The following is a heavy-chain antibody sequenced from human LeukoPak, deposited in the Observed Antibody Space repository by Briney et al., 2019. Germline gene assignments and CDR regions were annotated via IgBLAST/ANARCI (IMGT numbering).Heavy chain of an antibody. J-gene: IGHJ4*02. V-gene: IGHV4-30-4*01. D-gene: IGHD6-13*01. Sequence: PSETLSLTCTVSGGSISSGDYYWSWIRQPPGKGLEWIGYIYYSGSTYYNPSLKSRVTISVDTSKNQFSLKLSSVTAADTAVYYCARGEQLVQSLDYWGQGILVTVSS. CDR1: GGSISSGDYY. CDR2: IYYSGST. CDR3: ARGEQLVQSLDY.